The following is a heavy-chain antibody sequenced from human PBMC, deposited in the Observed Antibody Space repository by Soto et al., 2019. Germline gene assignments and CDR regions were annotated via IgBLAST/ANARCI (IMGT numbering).Heavy chain of an antibody. J-gene: IGHJ4*02. V-gene: IGHV3-30*18. CDR1: GFTFSSYG. Sequence: GGSLRLSCAASGFTFSSYGLHWVRQAPGKGLEWVAVISYDGNNKYYADSVKGRFTISRDNSKNTLYLQMNSLRAEDTAVYYCAKSVYNWNDGFFDYWGQGTLVTVSS. CDR2: ISYDGNNK. D-gene: IGHD1-1*01. CDR3: AKSVYNWNDGFFDY.